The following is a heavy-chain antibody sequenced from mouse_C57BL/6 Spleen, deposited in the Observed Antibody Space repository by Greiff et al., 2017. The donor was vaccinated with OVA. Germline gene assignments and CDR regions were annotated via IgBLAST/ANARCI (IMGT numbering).Heavy chain of an antibody. J-gene: IGHJ2*01. Sequence: QVQLKESGPGLVQPSQSLSITCTVSGFSLTSYGVHWVRQSPGKGLEWLGVIWSGGSTDYNAAFISSMSISKDNSKSQVFFKINRLQADDTTIYYCARTGGSSYYFDYRGQGTTLTVSS. D-gene: IGHD1-1*01. CDR2: IWSGGST. CDR1: GFSLTSYG. CDR3: ARTGGSSYYFDY. V-gene: IGHV2-2*01.